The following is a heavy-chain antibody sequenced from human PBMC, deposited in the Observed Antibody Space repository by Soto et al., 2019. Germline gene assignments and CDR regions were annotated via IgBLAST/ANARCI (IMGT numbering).Heavy chain of an antibody. V-gene: IGHV1-69*13. CDR2: ITPIFGTA. Sequence: SVKVSCKASGGTFSSYAISWVRQAPGQGLEWMGGITPIFGTANYAQKFQGRVTITADESTSTAYMELSSLRSEDTAVYYCASDFYGYNPTPLPTWGQGTLVTVSS. CDR3: ASDFYGYNPTPLPT. J-gene: IGHJ4*02. CDR1: GGTFSSYA. D-gene: IGHD5-18*01.